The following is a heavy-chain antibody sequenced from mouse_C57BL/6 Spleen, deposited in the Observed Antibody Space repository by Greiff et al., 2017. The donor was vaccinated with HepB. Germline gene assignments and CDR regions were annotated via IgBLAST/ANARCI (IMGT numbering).Heavy chain of an antibody. Sequence: QVQLQQSGAELVRPGASVTLSCKASGYTFTDYEMHWVKQTPVHGQEWIGAIDHETCGTAYNQKFKGKVILTADKSTSTAYMELRSLTSEDSAVYYCTPYVENAMDYWGQGTSVTVSS. CDR2: IDHETCGT. CDR1: GYTFTDYE. V-gene: IGHV1-15*01. CDR3: TPYVENAMDY. D-gene: IGHD2-12*01. J-gene: IGHJ4*01.